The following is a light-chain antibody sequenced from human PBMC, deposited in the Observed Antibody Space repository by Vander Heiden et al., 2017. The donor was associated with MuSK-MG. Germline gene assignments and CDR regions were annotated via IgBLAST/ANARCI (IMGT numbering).Light chain of an antibody. J-gene: IGKJ1*01. CDR2: EAS. Sequence: DIQMTQSPSVLSASVGDRVTIRCSARQGVSRWLAWYQQKPGKAPKVLIYEASRLESGVPSRFSGSGSGTEFTLTISSLQPDDFATYYCQEYKSSSPTFGQGTKVEVK. CDR1: QGVSRW. CDR3: QEYKSSSPT. V-gene: IGKV1-5*03.